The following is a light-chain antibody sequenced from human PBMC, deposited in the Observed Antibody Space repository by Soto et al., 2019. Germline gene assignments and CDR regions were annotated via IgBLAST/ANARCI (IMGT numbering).Light chain of an antibody. CDR1: QSLNSN. V-gene: IGKV3-20*01. J-gene: IGKJ1*01. CDR3: QQYGSSGT. Sequence: TQSQGMLSVSPGERATVSCRASQSLNSNLAWYQQKPGQAPRLLIIGASERVTTIPARFGGSGSGTEFTLTISRLEPEDFAVYYCQQYGSSGTFGQGTKVDI. CDR2: GAS.